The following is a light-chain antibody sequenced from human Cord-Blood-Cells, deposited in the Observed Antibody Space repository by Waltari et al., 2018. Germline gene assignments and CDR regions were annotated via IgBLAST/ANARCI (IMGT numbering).Light chain of an antibody. Sequence: QSALTQPPSASGSPGQSVTISCTGTSSDVGGYNYVSCYQQHPGKAPKLMIYEVSKRPSGVPDRFSGSKSGNTASLTVAGLQAEDEADYYCSSYAGGYVFGTGTKVTVL. CDR3: SSYAGGYV. J-gene: IGLJ1*01. V-gene: IGLV2-8*01. CDR1: SSDVGGYNY. CDR2: EVS.